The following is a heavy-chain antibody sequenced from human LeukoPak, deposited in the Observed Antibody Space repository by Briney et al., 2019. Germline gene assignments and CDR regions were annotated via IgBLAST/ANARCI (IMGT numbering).Heavy chain of an antibody. CDR3: ARQTAMGRSGDY. CDR1: GSSFTSYW. CDR2: IDPSESET. Sequence: GESLQISCKASGSSFTSYWIGWVRPMPGKGLEWMGIIDPSESETRYTPSFQGQVTISVDKSLTTAYLQWNSLKASGTAVYFCARQTAMGRSGDYWGQGTLVTVS. V-gene: IGHV5-51*01. D-gene: IGHD5-18*01. J-gene: IGHJ4*02.